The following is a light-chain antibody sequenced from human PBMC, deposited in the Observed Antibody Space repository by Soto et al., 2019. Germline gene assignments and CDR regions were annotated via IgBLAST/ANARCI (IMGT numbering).Light chain of an antibody. CDR2: DAS. CDR1: QSVNNY. V-gene: IGKV3-11*01. Sequence: EIVLTQSPATLSLSLGERATLSCRASQSVNNYLAWYQQKPGQAPRLLIYDASHRATGIPARFSGSGSGTDYTLPISSREPEDFAVYCCQQRSNWPITFGQGTRLEIK. CDR3: QQRSNWPIT. J-gene: IGKJ5*01.